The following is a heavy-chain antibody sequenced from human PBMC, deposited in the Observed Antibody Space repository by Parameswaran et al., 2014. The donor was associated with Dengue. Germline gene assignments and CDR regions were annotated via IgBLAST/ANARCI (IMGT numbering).Heavy chain of an antibody. CDR2: ISSSGSTI. Sequence: WIRQPPGKGLEWVSYISSSGSTIYYADSVKGRFTISRDNAKNSLYLQMNSLRAEDTAVYYCASRPDFWSGYSVDYWGQGTLVTVSS. J-gene: IGHJ4*02. CDR3: ASRPDFWSGYSVDY. V-gene: IGHV3-48*03. D-gene: IGHD3-3*01.